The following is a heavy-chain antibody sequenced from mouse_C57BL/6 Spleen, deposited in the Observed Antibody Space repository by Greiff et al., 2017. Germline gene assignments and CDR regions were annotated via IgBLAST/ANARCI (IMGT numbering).Heavy chain of an antibody. CDR3: ARDDYDRGFDY. CDR1: GYAFSSYW. CDR2: IYPGDGDT. V-gene: IGHV1-80*01. Sequence: VQLQQSGAELVKPGASVKISCKASGYAFSSYWMNWVKQRPGKGLEWIGQIYPGDGDTNYNGKFKGKATLTADKSSSTAYMQLSSLTSEDSAVYFCARDDYDRGFDYWGQGTTLTVSS. D-gene: IGHD2-4*01. J-gene: IGHJ2*01.